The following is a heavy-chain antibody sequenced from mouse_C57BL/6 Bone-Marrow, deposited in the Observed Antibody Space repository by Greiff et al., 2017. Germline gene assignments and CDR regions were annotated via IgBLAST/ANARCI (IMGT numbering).Heavy chain of an antibody. V-gene: IGHV1-63*01. CDR2: IYPGGGYT. CDR3: ARLDSSGRFAY. Sequence: QVQLKESGAELVRPGTSVKMSCKASGYTFTNYWIGWAKQRPGHGLGWIGDIYPGGGYTNYNEKFKGKATLTADKSSSTAYLLYSSLTSEDSTIFYCARLDSSGRFAYWGQGTLVTVSA. J-gene: IGHJ3*01. D-gene: IGHD3-2*02. CDR1: GYTFTNYW.